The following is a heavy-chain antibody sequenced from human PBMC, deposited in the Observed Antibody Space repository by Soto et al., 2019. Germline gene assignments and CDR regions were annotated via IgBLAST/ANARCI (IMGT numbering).Heavy chain of an antibody. CDR3: ARDGLRFFDWLARHYFDY. V-gene: IGHV3-7*04. J-gene: IGHJ4*02. D-gene: IGHD3-9*01. CDR2: IKQDGSEK. Sequence: GGSMRLSSAASGFTFSAYWMSWVRQAPGKGLEWVANIKQDGSEKYFVDSVKGRFTISRDNAKNSLYLQMNSLGAEDTAVYYCARDGLRFFDWLARHYFDYCGQGTLVNGSS. CDR1: GFTFSAYW.